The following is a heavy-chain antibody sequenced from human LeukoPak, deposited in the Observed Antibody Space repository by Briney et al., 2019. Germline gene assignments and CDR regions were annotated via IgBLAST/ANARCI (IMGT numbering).Heavy chain of an antibody. CDR1: GYTFTSYY. J-gene: IGHJ6*02. D-gene: IGHD3-10*01. V-gene: IGHV1-46*01. CDR3: ARGFVYGSGTYYYGMDV. CDR2: INPSGGST. Sequence: GASVKVSCKASGYTFTSYYMHWVRQAPGQGLEWMGIINPSGGSTSYAQKFQGRVTMTRDTSTSTVYMELSSLRSEDTAVYYCARGFVYGSGTYYYGMDVWGQGTTVTVSS.